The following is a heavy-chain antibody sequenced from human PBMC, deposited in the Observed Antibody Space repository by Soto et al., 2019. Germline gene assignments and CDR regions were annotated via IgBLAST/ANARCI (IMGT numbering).Heavy chain of an antibody. J-gene: IGHJ5*02. V-gene: IGHV4-59*01. CDR3: ARSSQGYNWFDP. CDR2: IYYSGST. CDR1: GGSISSYY. D-gene: IGHD2-2*01. Sequence: SETLSLTCTVSGGSISSYYWSWIRQPPGKGLEWIGYIYYSGSTNYNPSLKSRVTISVDTSKNQFSLKLSSVTAADTAVYYCARSSQGYNWFDPWGQGTLVTVSS.